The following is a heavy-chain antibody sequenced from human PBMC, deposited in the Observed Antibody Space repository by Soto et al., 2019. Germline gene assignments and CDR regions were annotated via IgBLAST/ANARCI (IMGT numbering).Heavy chain of an antibody. J-gene: IGHJ6*01. CDR2: IIPIFGTA. V-gene: IGHV1-69*01. CDR3: ARAGDLGYCSGGSCYPGNYYYGMDV. CDR1: GGTFSSYA. D-gene: IGHD2-15*01. Sequence: QVQLVQSWAEVKKPGSSVKVSCKASGGTFSSYAISWVRQAPGQGLEWMGGIIPIFGTANYAQKFQGRVTITADESTSTAYMELSSLRSEDTAVYYCARAGDLGYCSGGSCYPGNYYYGMDVW.